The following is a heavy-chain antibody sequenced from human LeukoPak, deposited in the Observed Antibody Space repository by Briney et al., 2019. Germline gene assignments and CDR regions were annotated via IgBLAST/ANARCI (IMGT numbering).Heavy chain of an antibody. V-gene: IGHV4-39*01. CDR1: GGSIGSRSYY. Sequence: PSETLSLTCTVSGGSIGSRSYYWGWIRRPPGKGLEWIGSIYYTGSTDYNPSLKSRVTISVDASKNQLSLELGSVTAADTAVYYCARRRRGISDFKKYFDFWGQGTLVTVSS. D-gene: IGHD3/OR15-3a*01. J-gene: IGHJ4*02. CDR2: IYYTGST. CDR3: ARRRRGISDFKKYFDF.